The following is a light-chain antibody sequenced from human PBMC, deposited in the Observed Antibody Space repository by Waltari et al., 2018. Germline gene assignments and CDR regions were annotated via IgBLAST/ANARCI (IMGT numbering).Light chain of an antibody. CDR3: QQYNNWPRT. Sequence: EIVMTQSPATLSVSPGERVTLSCRASQSVSDGYLAWYQQKPDQAPRLLIYDASARATGIPARFSGSGSGTEFTLTISLLQSEDFAVYYCQQYNNWPRTFGQGTKVEIK. J-gene: IGKJ1*01. CDR2: DAS. V-gene: IGKV3-15*01. CDR1: QSVSDGY.